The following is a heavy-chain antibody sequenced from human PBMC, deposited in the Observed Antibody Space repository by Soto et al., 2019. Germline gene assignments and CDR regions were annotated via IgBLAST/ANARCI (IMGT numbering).Heavy chain of an antibody. CDR2: IYYSGST. Sequence: QLQLQESGPGLVKPSETLSLTCTVSGGSISSSSYYWGWIRQPPGKGLEWIGSIYYSGSTYYNPSLKSRVTISVDTSKNQFSLKLSSVTAADTAVYYCARGQLRYGVDVWGQGTTVTVSS. V-gene: IGHV4-39*01. D-gene: IGHD1-7*01. CDR1: GGSISSSSYY. J-gene: IGHJ6*02. CDR3: ARGQLRYGVDV.